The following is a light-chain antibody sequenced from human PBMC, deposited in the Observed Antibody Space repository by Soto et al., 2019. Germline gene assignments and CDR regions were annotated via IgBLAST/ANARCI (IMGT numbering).Light chain of an antibody. Sequence: DMQMTQSRSTLSASVGDRVTIPCRASQSVSAWLSCYQQKPGKAPKLLISDASSLKSGLPSRFSGSGYGTAFTLTISSLQPDDFATYYCQHYNSDSGAFGQGTKV. J-gene: IGKJ1*01. CDR2: DAS. CDR1: QSVSAW. CDR3: QHYNSDSGA. V-gene: IGKV1-5*01.